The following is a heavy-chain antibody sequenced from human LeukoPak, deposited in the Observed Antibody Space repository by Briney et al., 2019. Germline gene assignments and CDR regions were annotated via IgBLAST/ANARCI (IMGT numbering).Heavy chain of an antibody. CDR3: ARDLWGYDSSGYPYFDY. Sequence: ASQTLSLTCAISRDSVSSNSAAWNWIRQSPSRGLEWLGRTYYRSKWYNDYAVSVKSRITINPDTSKNQFSLQLNSVTPEDTAVYYCARDLWGYDSSGYPYFDYWGQGTLVTVSS. CDR2: TYYRSKWYN. CDR1: RDSVSSNSAA. D-gene: IGHD3-22*01. V-gene: IGHV6-1*01. J-gene: IGHJ4*02.